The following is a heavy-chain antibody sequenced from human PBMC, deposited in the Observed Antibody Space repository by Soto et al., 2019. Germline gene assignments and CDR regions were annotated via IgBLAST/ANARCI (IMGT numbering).Heavy chain of an antibody. J-gene: IGHJ6*02. CDR3: AMLGGWSGGSSGMDV. V-gene: IGHV3-72*01. CDR1: GLIFSDDH. Sequence: EVQLVESGGGLVQPGGSLRLSCAASGLIFSDDHMDWVRQAPGKGLEWVGRIRRKANSYTTEYAASVKGRFTISRDDSKNSLYLQMNSLKSEDTAVYYCAMLGGWSGGSSGMDVWGQGTTVTVSS. D-gene: IGHD6-19*01. CDR2: IRRKANSYTT.